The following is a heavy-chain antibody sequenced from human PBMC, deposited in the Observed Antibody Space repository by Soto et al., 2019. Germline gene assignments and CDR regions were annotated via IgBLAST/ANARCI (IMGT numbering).Heavy chain of an antibody. CDR1: GFAFSNYG. V-gene: IGHV3-33*01. CDR3: ASDLVGASDSYGLDV. D-gene: IGHD1-26*01. CDR2: IWHDGNNK. Sequence: VGSLRLSCAASGFAFSNYGMHWVRQAPGKGLEWVAIIWHDGNNKYYADSVRGRFIISRDNSKNRLYLQMNSLRAEDTAVYYCASDLVGASDSYGLDVWGQGTPVTVSS. J-gene: IGHJ6*02.